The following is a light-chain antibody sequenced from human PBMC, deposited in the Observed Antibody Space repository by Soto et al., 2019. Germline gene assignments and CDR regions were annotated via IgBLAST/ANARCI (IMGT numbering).Light chain of an antibody. J-gene: IGLJ3*02. CDR3: CSYAGGTTWV. CDR2: DVS. Sequence: QSALTQPRSVSGSPGQSVTISCTGTSSDVGGYNYVSWYQQHPGKAPKLMIYDVSKRPSGVPDRFSGSKSGNTASLTISGLQAEDEADYYCCSYAGGTTWVFGGGTKLTVL. V-gene: IGLV2-11*01. CDR1: SSDVGGYNY.